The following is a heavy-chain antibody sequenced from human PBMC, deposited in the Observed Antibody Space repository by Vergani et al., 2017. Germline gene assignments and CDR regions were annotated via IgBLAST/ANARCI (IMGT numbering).Heavy chain of an antibody. Sequence: EVQLVESGGGLVQPGRSLRLSCAASGFTFDDYAMHWVRQAPGKGLEWVSAISGSGGSTYYADSVKGRFTISRDNSKNTLYLQMNSLRAEDTAVYYCAKDWGGNPYYFDYWGQGTLVTVSS. CDR1: GFTFDDYA. CDR3: AKDWGGNPYYFDY. J-gene: IGHJ4*02. CDR2: ISGSGGST. V-gene: IGHV3-23*04. D-gene: IGHD3-16*01.